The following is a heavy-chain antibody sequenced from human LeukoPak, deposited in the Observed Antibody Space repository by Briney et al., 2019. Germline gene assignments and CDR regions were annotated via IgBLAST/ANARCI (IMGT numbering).Heavy chain of an antibody. Sequence: GGSLRLSCEASGFTFSSYWMSWVRQAPGRGVECVANIKQDGSEKYYVDSVKGRFTISRDNAKNSLYLQMNSLRAEDTAVYYCARDRGYSGGWGLDAFDIWGQGTMVTVSS. CDR1: GFTFSSYW. CDR2: IKQDGSEK. CDR3: ARDRGYSGGWGLDAFDI. D-gene: IGHD6-19*01. V-gene: IGHV3-7*03. J-gene: IGHJ3*02.